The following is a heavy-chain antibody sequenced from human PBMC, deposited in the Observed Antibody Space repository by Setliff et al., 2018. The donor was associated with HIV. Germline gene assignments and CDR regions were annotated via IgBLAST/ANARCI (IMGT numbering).Heavy chain of an antibody. V-gene: IGHV4-4*07. CDR2: VSSRGDT. D-gene: IGHD6-19*01. J-gene: IGHJ6*03. Sequence: SETLSLTCTVSDSGTYYWSWIRQPAGKGLEWIGRVSSRGDTNYNPSLKSRVTMSVDTSKNQFSLKLSSVTAADTAMYYCARGSDTTGWSRYYYYMDVWGKGTTVTVSS. CDR3: ARGSDTTGWSRYYYYMDV. CDR1: DSGTYY.